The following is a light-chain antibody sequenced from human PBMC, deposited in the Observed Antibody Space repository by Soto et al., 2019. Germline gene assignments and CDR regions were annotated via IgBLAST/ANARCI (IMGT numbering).Light chain of an antibody. CDR2: DAS. Sequence: DIQMTQSPSTLSASVGDRVTITCRASQSISSWLAWYQQKPGKAPKLLIYDASSLGSGVPSRFSGSGSGTELTLTISSLQPDDFATYYCQQYNSYSPAFGGGTKVEIK. CDR1: QSISSW. CDR3: QQYNSYSPA. J-gene: IGKJ4*01. V-gene: IGKV1-5*01.